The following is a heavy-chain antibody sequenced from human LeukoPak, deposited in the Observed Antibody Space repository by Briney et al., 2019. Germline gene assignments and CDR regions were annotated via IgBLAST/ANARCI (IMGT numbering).Heavy chain of an antibody. CDR2: IYSGGST. J-gene: IGHJ6*02. Sequence: PGGSLRLSCAASGFTVSSNYMSWVRQAPGKGLEWVSVIYSGGSTYYADSVKGRFTISGDNSKNTLYLQMNSLRAEDTAVYYCASCITMVYYYGMDVWGQGTTVTVSS. D-gene: IGHD3-10*01. CDR1: GFTVSSNY. CDR3: ASCITMVYYYGMDV. V-gene: IGHV3-66*02.